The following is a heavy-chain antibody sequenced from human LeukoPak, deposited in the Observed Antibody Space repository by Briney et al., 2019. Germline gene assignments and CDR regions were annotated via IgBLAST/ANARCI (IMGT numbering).Heavy chain of an antibody. CDR1: GFIFSDYY. CDR3: ARGGSLWAVAEIFDI. V-gene: IGHV3-11*01. J-gene: IGHJ3*02. CDR2: MSSSGSTI. Sequence: PGGSLRLSCAASGFIFSDYYMSWIRQAPGKGLEWISYMSSSGSTIYYADSVKGRFTISRDNAKKSLNLQMNSLRADDTAVYYCARGGSLWAVAEIFDIWGQGTTVTVSS. D-gene: IGHD6-19*01.